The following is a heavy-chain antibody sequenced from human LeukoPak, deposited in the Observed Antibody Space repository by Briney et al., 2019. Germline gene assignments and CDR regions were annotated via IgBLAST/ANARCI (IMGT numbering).Heavy chain of an antibody. CDR1: GYTFTSYY. CDR3: GRALLGGSDIYTPFSY. D-gene: IGHD3-10*01. Sequence: AASVKVSCKASGYTFTSYYMHWVRQAPGQGLEWMGIINPSGGSTSYAQKFQGRVTMTRDTSTSTVYMELSSLRSEDTAVYYCGRALLGGSDIYTPFSYWGQGTLVTVSS. CDR2: INPSGGST. J-gene: IGHJ4*02. V-gene: IGHV1-46*01.